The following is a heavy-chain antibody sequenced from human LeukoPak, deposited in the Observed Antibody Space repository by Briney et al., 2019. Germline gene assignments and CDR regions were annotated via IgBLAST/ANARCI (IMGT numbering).Heavy chain of an antibody. CDR2: IYYSGST. J-gene: IGHJ5*02. CDR1: GGSISSGDYY. D-gene: IGHD4-17*01. CDR3: ASTVTTAGWFDP. V-gene: IGHV4-30-4*01. Sequence: PSETLSLTCTVSGGSISSGDYYWSWIRQPPGKGLEWIGYIYYSGSTYYNPSLKSRVTISVDTSKNQFSLKLSPVTAADTAVYYCASTVTTAGWFDPWGQGTLVTVSS.